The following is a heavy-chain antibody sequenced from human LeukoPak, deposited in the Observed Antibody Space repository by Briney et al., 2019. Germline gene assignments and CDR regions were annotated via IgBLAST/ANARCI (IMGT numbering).Heavy chain of an antibody. V-gene: IGHV3-53*04. CDR3: ARSGGRELTDYYYGMDV. Sequence: PGGSLRLSCAASGFTFSSNYMSWVRQAPGKGLEWVSVIYSGGSTYNADSEKGRFTISRHNSKNTLSLQMNSLRAEDTAVYYCARSGGRELTDYYYGMDVWGQGTTVTVSS. CDR2: IYSGGST. D-gene: IGHD1-26*01. CDR1: GFTFSSNY. J-gene: IGHJ6*02.